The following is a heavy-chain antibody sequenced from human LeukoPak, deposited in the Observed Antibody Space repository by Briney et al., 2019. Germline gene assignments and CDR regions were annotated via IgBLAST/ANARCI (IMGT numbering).Heavy chain of an antibody. J-gene: IGHJ4*02. V-gene: IGHV4-34*01. D-gene: IGHD6-13*01. Sequence: SETLSLTCAVYGGSFRGYYWSWIRQPPRKGLEWIGEIYHSGSTNYNTSLKSRASISVATSKHQISLKLSSVTAADTAVYYCARGPHIAAAGTGRFWNYWGQGTLVTVSS. CDR2: IYHSGST. CDR1: GGSFRGYY. CDR3: ARGPHIAAAGTGRFWNY.